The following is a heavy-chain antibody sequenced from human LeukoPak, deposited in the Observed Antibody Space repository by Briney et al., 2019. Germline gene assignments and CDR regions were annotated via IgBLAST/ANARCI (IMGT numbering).Heavy chain of an antibody. CDR1: GFTFSNYA. CDR3: VKGGIAVVIPFDF. CDR2: ISTNGGST. D-gene: IGHD3-22*01. J-gene: IGHJ4*02. Sequence: GESQRLSCSASGFTFSNYAMHWVRQAPGKGLEYVSGISTNGGSTYYADSVKGRFTVSRDNSKNTLYLQMSSLRSEDTAVYYCVKGGIAVVIPFDFWGQGTLVTVSS. V-gene: IGHV3-64D*08.